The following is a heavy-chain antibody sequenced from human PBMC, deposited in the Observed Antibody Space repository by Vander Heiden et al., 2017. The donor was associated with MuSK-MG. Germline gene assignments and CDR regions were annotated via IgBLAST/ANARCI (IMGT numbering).Heavy chain of an antibody. D-gene: IGHD3-22*01. Sequence: EVQLVASGGGLVQPGGSLRLSCAASGFTVSSNYMSWVRQAPGKGLEWVSVIYSGGSTDYADSVKGRFTIFRDNSKNTLYLQMNSLRAEDTAVYYCARDLYYYDSSGPVRYFDYWGQGTLVTVSS. CDR3: ARDLYYYDSSGPVRYFDY. CDR1: GFTVSSNY. V-gene: IGHV3-66*01. J-gene: IGHJ4*02. CDR2: IYSGGST.